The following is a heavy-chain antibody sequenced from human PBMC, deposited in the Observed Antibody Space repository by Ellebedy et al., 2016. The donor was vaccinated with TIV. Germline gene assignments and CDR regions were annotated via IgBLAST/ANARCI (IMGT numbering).Heavy chain of an antibody. CDR3: VRGGDGATAVSSWYFDL. CDR1: GFTFRSYG. V-gene: IGHV3-64*01. Sequence: GESLKISCVASGFTFRSYGMHWVRQAPGKGLEYVSAISRNGDRTFYANSVKGRFTVSRDISTNTVYLQMGSLRLEDMSMYYCVRGGDGATAVSSWYFDLWGRGTLVTVSS. D-gene: IGHD2-21*02. J-gene: IGHJ2*01. CDR2: ISRNGDRT.